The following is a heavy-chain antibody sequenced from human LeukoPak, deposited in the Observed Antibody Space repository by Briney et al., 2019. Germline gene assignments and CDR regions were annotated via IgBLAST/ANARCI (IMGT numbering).Heavy chain of an antibody. D-gene: IGHD3-3*01. CDR3: ARVGGTRPDRYYFDY. CDR1: GGSFSGYY. V-gene: IGHV4-34*01. CDR2: IKHSGST. J-gene: IGHJ4*02. Sequence: SETLSLTCAVYGGSFSGYYWSWIRQPPGKGLEWIGEIKHSGSTNYNPSLKSRVTISVDTSKNQFSLKLSSVTAADTAVYYCARVGGTRPDRYYFDYWGQGTLVTVSS.